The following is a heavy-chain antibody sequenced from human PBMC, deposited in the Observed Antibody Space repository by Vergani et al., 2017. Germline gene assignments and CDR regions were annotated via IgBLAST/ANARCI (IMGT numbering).Heavy chain of an antibody. CDR2: IHPADSDT. J-gene: IGHJ4*02. CDR1: GYSFTNYW. Sequence: EVQLVQSGAEVKKPGESLKISCQISGYSFTNYWIVCVRQMPGKGLEWMGIIHPADSDTRYSPSFQGQVTISVDKSISTAYLQRSSLRASDSAMYYCARLYGRDSSGSKYFDYWGQGTLVTVSS. D-gene: IGHD3-22*01. CDR3: ARLYGRDSSGSKYFDY. V-gene: IGHV5-51*01.